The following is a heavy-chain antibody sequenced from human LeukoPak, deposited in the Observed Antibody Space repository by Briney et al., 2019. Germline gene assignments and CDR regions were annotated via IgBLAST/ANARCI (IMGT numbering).Heavy chain of an antibody. V-gene: IGHV4-61*02. CDR3: ARGPNYYDSSGYNNYFDY. CDR1: GGSISSGSYY. J-gene: IGHJ4*02. D-gene: IGHD3-22*01. CDR2: IYTSGST. Sequence: SETLSLTCTVSGGSISSGSYYWSWIRQPAGKGLEWIGRIYTSGSTNYNPSLKSRVTVSVDTSKNQFSLKLSSVTAADTAVYYCARGPNYYDSSGYNNYFDYWGQGTLVTVSS.